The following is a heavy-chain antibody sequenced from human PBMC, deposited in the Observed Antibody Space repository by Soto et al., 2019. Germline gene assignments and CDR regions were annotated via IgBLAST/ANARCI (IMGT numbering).Heavy chain of an antibody. V-gene: IGHV3-23*01. CDR3: AKKSCSSPGCPYGMDV. CDR2: ISFTGDSR. CDR1: GFNSNAYV. Sequence: PGGSLRLSSAASGFNSNAYVMNWVRQAPGEGLEWVSIISFTGDSRYYADSVKDRFTISRDNSQNTLYLQMNSLRAEDTAVYYCAKKSCSSPGCPYGMDVWGQGTTVTVSS. D-gene: IGHD2-2*01. J-gene: IGHJ6*02.